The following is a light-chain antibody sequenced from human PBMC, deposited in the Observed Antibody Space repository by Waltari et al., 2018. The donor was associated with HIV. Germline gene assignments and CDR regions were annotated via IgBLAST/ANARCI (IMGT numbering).Light chain of an antibody. J-gene: IGLJ2*01. V-gene: IGLV1-44*01. Sequence: QSVLTQPPSASGNPGTRVTISCSGNSSNIGHNAVSWYQQFPGTAPKILIYSNNHRPSGGPDRCSGSNSGTAASLAISGLQSEDEADYYCETLDDNLNGPVFGGGTKLTVL. CDR1: SSNIGHNA. CDR2: SNN. CDR3: ETLDDNLNGPV.